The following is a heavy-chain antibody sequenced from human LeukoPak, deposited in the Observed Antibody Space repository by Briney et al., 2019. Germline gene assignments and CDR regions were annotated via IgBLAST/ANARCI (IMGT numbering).Heavy chain of an antibody. V-gene: IGHV3-30*18. CDR3: AKDAPPCSGGSCYSGYYFYGMDV. CDR1: GLTFSSYG. Sequence: GGSLRLSCVVSGLTFSSYGMHWVRQAPGKGLEWVAVISYDGSNKYYADSVKGRFTISRDNSKNTLYLQMNSLRAEDTAVFYCAKDAPPCSGGSCYSGYYFYGMDVWGKGTTVTVSS. CDR2: ISYDGSNK. J-gene: IGHJ6*04. D-gene: IGHD2-15*01.